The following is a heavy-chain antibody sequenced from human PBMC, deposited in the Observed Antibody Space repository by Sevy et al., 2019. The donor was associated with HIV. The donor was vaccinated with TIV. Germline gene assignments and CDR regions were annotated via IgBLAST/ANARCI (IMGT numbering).Heavy chain of an antibody. J-gene: IGHJ4*02. CDR3: AVRGGSYYGTMTRGRYFDY. D-gene: IGHD1-26*01. CDR2: IYYSGST. V-gene: IGHV4-39*01. CDR1: GGSISSSSYY. Sequence: SETLSLTCTVSGGSISSSSYYWGWIRQPPGKGLEWIGSIYYSGSTYYNPSLKSRDTISVDTYKNQFSLKLSSVTAADTAVYYCAVRGGSYYGTMTRGRYFDYWGQGTLVTVSS.